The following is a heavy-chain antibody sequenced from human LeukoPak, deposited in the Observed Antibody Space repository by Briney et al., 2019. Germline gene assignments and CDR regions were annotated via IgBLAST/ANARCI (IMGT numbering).Heavy chain of an antibody. Sequence: GGSLRLSCAASGFTFSSYAMNWVRQAPGKGLEWVSAISGSGGGTYYSDSVKGRFTISRDNSEDTLYLQMNSLRAEDTAVYYCAKGADYSNYVGYFQHWGQGTLVTVSS. J-gene: IGHJ1*01. V-gene: IGHV3-23*01. CDR1: GFTFSSYA. D-gene: IGHD4-11*01. CDR2: ISGSGGGT. CDR3: AKGADYSNYVGYFQH.